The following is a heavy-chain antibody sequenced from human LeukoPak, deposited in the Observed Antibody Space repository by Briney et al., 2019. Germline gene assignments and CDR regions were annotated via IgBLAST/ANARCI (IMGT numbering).Heavy chain of an antibody. Sequence: SVKASCKASGGTFSSYAISWVRQAPGQGLEWMGRIIPILGIANYAQKFQGRVTITADKSTSTAYMELSSLRSEDTAVYYCARGYCSGGSCYPADYWGQGTLVTVSS. D-gene: IGHD2-15*01. J-gene: IGHJ4*02. CDR2: IIPILGIA. CDR3: ARGYCSGGSCYPADY. V-gene: IGHV1-69*04. CDR1: GGTFSSYA.